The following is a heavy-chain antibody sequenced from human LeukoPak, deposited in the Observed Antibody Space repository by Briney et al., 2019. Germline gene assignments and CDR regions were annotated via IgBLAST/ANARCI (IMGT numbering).Heavy chain of an antibody. D-gene: IGHD3-10*01. Sequence: PGGSLRLSCVASGFTFGTYWMHWVGQAPGKGLVWVSGINRDGGTTTYADSVKGRFTISRDNAKNTLYLQMNNLRAEDTAIYYCATDSYVSGSYYRLFYWGQGTLVTVSS. V-gene: IGHV3-74*01. CDR2: INRDGGTT. J-gene: IGHJ4*02. CDR3: ATDSYVSGSYYRLFY. CDR1: GFTFGTYW.